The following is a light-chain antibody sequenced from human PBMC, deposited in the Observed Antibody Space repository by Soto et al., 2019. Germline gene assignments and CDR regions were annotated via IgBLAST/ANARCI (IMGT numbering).Light chain of an antibody. V-gene: IGKV3-20*01. Sequence: EILMTQSPATLCVSPGERATLSCRASQSVSSNLAWYQQKPGQAPRLLIYGTSSRATGIPDRFSGSGSGTDFTLTISRLEPEDFAVYYCQQYGNSPITFGQGTRLEIK. CDR3: QQYGNSPIT. CDR2: GTS. CDR1: QSVSSN. J-gene: IGKJ5*01.